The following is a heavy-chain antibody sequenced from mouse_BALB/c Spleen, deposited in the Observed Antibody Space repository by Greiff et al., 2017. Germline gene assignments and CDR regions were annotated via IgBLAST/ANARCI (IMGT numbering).Heavy chain of an antibody. J-gene: IGHJ3*01. V-gene: IGHV1-5*01. Sequence: VQLQQSGTVLARPGASVKMSCKASGYTFTSYWMHWVNQRPGQGLEWIGAIYPGNSDTSYNQKFKGKAKLTAVTSTSTAYMELSSLTNEDSAVYYCTGVLRSWFAYWGQGTLVTVSA. CDR1: GYTFTSYW. D-gene: IGHD1-1*01. CDR2: IYPGNSDT. CDR3: TGVLRSWFAY.